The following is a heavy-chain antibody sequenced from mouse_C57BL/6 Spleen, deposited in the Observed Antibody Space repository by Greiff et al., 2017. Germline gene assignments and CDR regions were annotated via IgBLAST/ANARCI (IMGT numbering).Heavy chain of an antibody. Sequence: QVQLQQPGAELVKPGASVKLSCKASGYTFTSYWMHWVKQRPGQGLEWIGLIHPNSGSTNYNEKFKSKATLTVDKSSSTAYMQLSSLTSEDSAVXYCAREGTSYEYGYFVYGGEGGTRTVSS. D-gene: IGHD2-4*01. V-gene: IGHV1-64*01. CDR2: IHPNSGST. CDR3: AREGTSYEYGYFVY. J-gene: IGHJ2*01. CDR1: GYTFTSYW.